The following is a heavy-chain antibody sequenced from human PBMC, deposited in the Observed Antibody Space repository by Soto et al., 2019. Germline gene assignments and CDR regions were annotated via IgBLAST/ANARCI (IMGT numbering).Heavy chain of an antibody. D-gene: IGHD5-18*01. J-gene: IGHJ4*02. V-gene: IGHV3-64D*08. Sequence: GGSLRLSCSASGFTFSSYAMHWVRQAPGKGLEYASAISSNGGSTYYADSVKGRFTISRDNSKNTLYLQMSSLRAEDTAVYYCVKDREYSYGLRYFDYWGQGTLVTVSS. CDR3: VKDREYSYGLRYFDY. CDR2: ISSNGGST. CDR1: GFTFSSYA.